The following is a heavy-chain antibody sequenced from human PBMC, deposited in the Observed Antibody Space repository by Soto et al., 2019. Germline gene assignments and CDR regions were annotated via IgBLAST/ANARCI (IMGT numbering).Heavy chain of an antibody. CDR1: GFTFSSFA. CDR3: ARDSAGSGSYYNGIYYYYGMDV. D-gene: IGHD3-10*01. V-gene: IGHV3-30-3*01. J-gene: IGHJ6*02. CDR2: ISYDGSNK. Sequence: QVQLVESGGGVVQPGRSLRLSCAASGFTFSSFAMHWVRQAPGKGLEWVAVISYDGSNKYYADSVKGRFTISRDNSKNTLYLQMNSLRAEDTAVYYCARDSAGSGSYYNGIYYYYGMDVWGQGTTVTVSS.